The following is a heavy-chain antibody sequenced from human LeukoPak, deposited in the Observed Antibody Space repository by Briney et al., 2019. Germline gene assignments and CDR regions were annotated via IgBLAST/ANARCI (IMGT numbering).Heavy chain of an antibody. CDR3: ARTSSSGWDFDY. J-gene: IGHJ4*02. D-gene: IGHD6-19*01. CDR1: GFTFSSSG. V-gene: IGHV3-7*01. CDR2: IKQDGSDN. Sequence: PGGSLRLSCTASGFTFSSSGMNWVRQSPGKGLEWVANIKQDGSDNYSVDSVKGRFTISRDNAKNSLYLQMNSLRAEDTAVYYCARTSSSGWDFDYWGQGTLVTVSS.